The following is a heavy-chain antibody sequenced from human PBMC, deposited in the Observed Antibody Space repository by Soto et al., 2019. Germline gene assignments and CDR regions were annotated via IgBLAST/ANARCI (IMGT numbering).Heavy chain of an antibody. Sequence: PGESLKISCKGSGYSFTSYWIAWVRQMPGKGLEWMGIIYPGESDTRYSPSFQGQGPISADKSISTAYLQWSSLKASDTAMYYCARVSSPYSSSPFDIWGQGTMVTVSS. CDR1: GYSFTSYW. CDR3: ARVSSPYSSSPFDI. CDR2: IYPGESDT. J-gene: IGHJ3*02. V-gene: IGHV5-51*01. D-gene: IGHD6-13*01.